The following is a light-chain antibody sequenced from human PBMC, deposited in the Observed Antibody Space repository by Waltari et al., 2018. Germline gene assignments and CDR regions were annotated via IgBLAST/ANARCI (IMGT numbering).Light chain of an antibody. Sequence: DIVVTQSPLSLPVTPGERASISCRSSQSLLHSDGYNYLDWYLQKPGQSPQLLIYLGSNRASGVPGRFSASGSGTDFTLTISRVEAEDVGVYYCMQGLQTPTFGLGTKVEIK. CDR3: MQGLQTPT. CDR2: LGS. CDR1: QSLLHSDGYNY. V-gene: IGKV2-28*01. J-gene: IGKJ1*01.